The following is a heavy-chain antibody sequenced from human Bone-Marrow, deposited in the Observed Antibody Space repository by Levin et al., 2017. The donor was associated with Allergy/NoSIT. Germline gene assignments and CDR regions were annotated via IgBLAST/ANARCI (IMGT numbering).Heavy chain of an antibody. CDR1: GYTFTSYD. J-gene: IGHJ4*02. CDR2: ISGYNGNT. V-gene: IGHV1-18*01. D-gene: IGHD6-13*01. Sequence: NPGGSLRLSCKASGYTFTSYDISWVRQAPGQGLEWMGWISGYNGNTNYAQKVQGRVTMTTDTSTTTAYMELRSLRSDDTAVYYCARGGAATGYHYWGQGTLVTVSS. CDR3: ARGGAATGYHY.